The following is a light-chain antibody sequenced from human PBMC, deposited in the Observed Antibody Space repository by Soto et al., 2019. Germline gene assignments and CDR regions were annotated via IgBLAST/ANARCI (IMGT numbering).Light chain of an antibody. Sequence: GDRVTITCRARQSIRTYLNWYQQKPGKAPNLLIFAASTLQSRVPSRFSGSGSGTDFTLTIRSLQPEDFATYYCQQSYTAPVTFGGVTKVYI. V-gene: IGKV1-39*01. CDR3: QQSYTAPVT. CDR1: QSIRTY. CDR2: AAS. J-gene: IGKJ4*01.